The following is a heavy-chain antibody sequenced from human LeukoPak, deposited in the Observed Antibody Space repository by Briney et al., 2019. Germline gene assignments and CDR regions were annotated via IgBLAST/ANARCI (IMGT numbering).Heavy chain of an antibody. V-gene: IGHV3-21*01. CDR2: ISSSSSYI. J-gene: IGHJ4*02. D-gene: IGHD1-26*01. CDR3: ARAIGDWYYFDY. CDR1: GFTFSSYS. Sequence: GGSLRLSCAASGFTFSSYSMNWVRQAPGKGLEWVSSISSSSSYIYYADSVKGRFTISRDNAKNSLYLQMNSLRAEDTAVYYCARAIGDWYYFDYRGQGTLVTVSS.